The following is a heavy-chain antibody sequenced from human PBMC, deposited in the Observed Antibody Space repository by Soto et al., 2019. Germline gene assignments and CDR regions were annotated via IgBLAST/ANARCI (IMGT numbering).Heavy chain of an antibody. CDR1: GFTFSSYS. D-gene: IGHD3-3*01. CDR2: ISSSSSTI. Sequence: PGGSLRLSCAASGFTFSSYSMNWVRQAPGKGLEWVSYISSSSSTIYYADSVKGRFTISRDNAKNSLYLQMNSLRDEDTAVYYCARVAYYDFWSGYLRPSGAYYFDYWGQGTLVTVSS. CDR3: ARVAYYDFWSGYLRPSGAYYFDY. J-gene: IGHJ4*02. V-gene: IGHV3-48*02.